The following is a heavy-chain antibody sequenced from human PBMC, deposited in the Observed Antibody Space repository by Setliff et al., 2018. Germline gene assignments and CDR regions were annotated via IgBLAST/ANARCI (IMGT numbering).Heavy chain of an antibody. CDR1: GGTFSTYG. D-gene: IGHD3-22*01. CDR2: TIPIFGTT. Sequence: SVKVSCKASGGTFSTYGISWVRQAPGQGLEWMGGTIPIFGTTNYAQKFQGRVTMTTDTSTSTAYMELRSLRSDDTAVYYCARDLDYQYYYDSSGRDAFDIWGQGTMVT. CDR3: ARDLDYQYYYDSSGRDAFDI. J-gene: IGHJ3*02. V-gene: IGHV1-69*05.